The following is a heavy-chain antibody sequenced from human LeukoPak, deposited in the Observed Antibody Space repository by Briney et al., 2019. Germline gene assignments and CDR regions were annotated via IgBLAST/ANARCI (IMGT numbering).Heavy chain of an antibody. J-gene: IGHJ4*02. CDR1: EFTFSSYS. CDR2: ISTSSSFI. D-gene: IGHD2-2*01. V-gene: IGHV3-21*01. Sequence: PGGSLRLSCAASEFTFSSYSMNWVRQAPGKGLEWVSSISTSSSFIYYADSVTGRFTISRDNAKNLLYLQISSLRPEDTAIYYCARGECGGTNCYDGIFDYRGQGTLVTVSS. CDR3: ARGECGGTNCYDGIFDY.